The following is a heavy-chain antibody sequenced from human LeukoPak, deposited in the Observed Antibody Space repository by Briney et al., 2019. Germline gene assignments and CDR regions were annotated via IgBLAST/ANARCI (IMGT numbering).Heavy chain of an antibody. CDR3: TRDTGTTGEVKFDP. D-gene: IGHD4-17*01. V-gene: IGHV4-4*07. CDR1: GASISSYY. CDR2: IYTSGST. Sequence: SETLSLTCSVSGASISSYYWSWIRQPAGKGLEWIGRIYTSGSTTYNPSLKSRVTMSVDTSKSQFSLNLMSVTAADTAVYYCTRDTGTTGEVKFDPWGQGTLVTVSS. J-gene: IGHJ5*02.